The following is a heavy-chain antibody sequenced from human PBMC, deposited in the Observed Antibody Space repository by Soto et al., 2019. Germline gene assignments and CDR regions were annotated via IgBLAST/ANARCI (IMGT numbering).Heavy chain of an antibody. D-gene: IGHD3-10*01. CDR3: ARGGLIRGVLYY. V-gene: IGHV4-34*01. Sequence: QVQLQQWGAGLLKPSETLSLTCAVYDGSSNNYYWSWIRQPPGKGLEWIGEINHSGGTNYNTSLKSRVTISEDTSKKQFSLELRFVTAADTAVYYCARGGLIRGVLYYWGQGTLVTVSS. CDR2: INHSGGT. J-gene: IGHJ4*02. CDR1: DGSSNNYY.